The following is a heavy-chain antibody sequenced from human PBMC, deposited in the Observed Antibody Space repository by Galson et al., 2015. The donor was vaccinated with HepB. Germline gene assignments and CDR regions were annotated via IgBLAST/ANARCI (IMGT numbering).Heavy chain of an antibody. D-gene: IGHD6-19*01. CDR3: AKGVGALVAGTGDDAFDI. J-gene: IGHJ3*02. CDR2: ISYDGSNK. Sequence: SLRLSCAASGFTFSSYGMHWVRQAPGKGLEWVAVISYDGSNKYYADSVKGRFTISRDNSKNTLYLQMNSLRAEDTAVYYCAKGVGALVAGTGDDAFDIWGQGTMVTVSS. V-gene: IGHV3-30*18. CDR1: GFTFSSYG.